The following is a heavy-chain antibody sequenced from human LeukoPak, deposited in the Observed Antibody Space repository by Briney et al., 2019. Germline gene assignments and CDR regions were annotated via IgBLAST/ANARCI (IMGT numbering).Heavy chain of an antibody. J-gene: IGHJ4*02. CDR3: ARAGYSYGYWIFDY. CDR2: IYTSGST. CDR1: GGSISSGSYY. Sequence: KASETLSLTCTVSGGSISSGSYYWSWIRQPAGKGLEWIGRIYTSGSTNYNPSLKSRVTISVDTSKNQFSLKLSSVTAADTAVYYCARAGYSYGYWIFDYWGQGTLVTVSS. D-gene: IGHD5-18*01. V-gene: IGHV4-61*02.